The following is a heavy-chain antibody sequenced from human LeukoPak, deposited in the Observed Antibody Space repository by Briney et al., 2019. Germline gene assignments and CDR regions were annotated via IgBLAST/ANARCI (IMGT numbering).Heavy chain of an antibody. CDR1: GGSISNKY. D-gene: IGHD3-10*02. J-gene: IGHJ5*02. CDR2: IYYSGST. V-gene: IGHV4-59*04. Sequence: SETLSLTCTVSGGSISNKYWSWIRQPPGKGLEWIGYIYYSGSTYYNPSLKSRVTISVDTSKNQFSLKLSSVTAADTAVYYCARHHYYYVLNWFDPWGQGTLVTVSS. CDR3: ARHHYYYVLNWFDP.